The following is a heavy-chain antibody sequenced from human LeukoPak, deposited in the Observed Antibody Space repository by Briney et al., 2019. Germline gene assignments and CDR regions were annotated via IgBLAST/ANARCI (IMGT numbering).Heavy chain of an antibody. CDR2: ISASGIHI. D-gene: IGHD2-8*01. Sequence: GGSLRLSCAVSGFTFSNYDMNWVRQAPGKGPEWVTTISASGIHIYCADSAKGRFTISRDNSRNTLELQMNSLRGEDTAVYYCVRMVSGDSWGQGTLVTVTS. V-gene: IGHV3-23*01. J-gene: IGHJ4*02. CDR3: VRMVSGDS. CDR1: GFTFSNYD.